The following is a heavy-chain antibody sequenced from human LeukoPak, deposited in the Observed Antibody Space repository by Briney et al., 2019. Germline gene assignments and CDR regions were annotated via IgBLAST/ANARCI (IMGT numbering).Heavy chain of an antibody. D-gene: IGHD3-22*01. CDR2: ISAYNGNT. CDR1: GYTLTSYG. V-gene: IGHV1-18*01. J-gene: IGHJ4*02. Sequence: ASVKVSCKASGYTLTSYGISWVRQAPGQGLEWMGWISAYNGNTRYAQKLQGRVTMTTDTSTSTAYMELRSLRSDDTAVYYCGRSRMYYDSSANDYWGQGTLVTVSS. CDR3: GRSRMYYDSSANDY.